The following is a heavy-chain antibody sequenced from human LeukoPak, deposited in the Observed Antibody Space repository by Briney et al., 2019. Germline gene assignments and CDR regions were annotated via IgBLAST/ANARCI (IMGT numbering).Heavy chain of an antibody. J-gene: IGHJ3*02. CDR1: GGSISSGGYY. V-gene: IGHV4-31*03. Sequence: PSETLSLTCTVSGGSISSGGYYWSWIRQHPGKGLEWIGYIYFSGSTYYNPSLKSRVTISVDTSKNQFSLKLSSVTAADTAVYYCASPYYDILTGSPEAFDIWGQGTMVTVSS. CDR2: IYFSGST. D-gene: IGHD3-9*01. CDR3: ASPYYDILTGSPEAFDI.